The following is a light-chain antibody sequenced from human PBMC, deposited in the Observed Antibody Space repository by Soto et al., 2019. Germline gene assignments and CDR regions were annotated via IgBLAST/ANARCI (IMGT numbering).Light chain of an antibody. J-gene: IGKJ4*02. CDR3: KQYDSWSPLT. CDR2: DAS. V-gene: IGKV3-15*01. Sequence: EIVMTQSPVTLSVSPGERATLSCRASQSINRKVAWYQQRPGQAPRLLISDASIRATGIPARFSGSGSGTEFTLLISSLQSEDFAVYYCKQYDSWSPLTFGGGTKVEIK. CDR1: QSINRK.